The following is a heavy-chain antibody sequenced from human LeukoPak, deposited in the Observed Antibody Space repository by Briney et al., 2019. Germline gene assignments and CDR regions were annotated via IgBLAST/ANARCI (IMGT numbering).Heavy chain of an antibody. CDR1: GFTFSSYA. D-gene: IGHD3-22*01. J-gene: IGHJ4*02. CDR2: ISYDGSNK. Sequence: GRSLRLSCAASGFTFSSYAMHWVRQAPGKGLEWVAVISYDGSNKYYADSVKGRFTISRDNSKNTLYLQMNSLRAEDTAVYYCARGEYDSSGYYSYLGYWGQGTLVTVSS. V-gene: IGHV3-30*04. CDR3: ARGEYDSSGYYSYLGY.